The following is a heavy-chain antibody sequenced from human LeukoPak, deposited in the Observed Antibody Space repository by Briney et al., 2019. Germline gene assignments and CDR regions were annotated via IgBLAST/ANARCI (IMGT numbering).Heavy chain of an antibody. Sequence: PGGSLRLSCAASGFAFTKYGMHWVRQAPGKGLEWLAIIWYDGHNKYYADSVKGRFTISRDNSKNTLFLEMNELRVEDTAMYYCAREWGLIAVAGGPEYWGQGTLVTVSS. CDR3: AREWGLIAVAGGPEY. D-gene: IGHD6-19*01. V-gene: IGHV3-33*01. J-gene: IGHJ4*02. CDR2: IWYDGHNK. CDR1: GFAFTKYG.